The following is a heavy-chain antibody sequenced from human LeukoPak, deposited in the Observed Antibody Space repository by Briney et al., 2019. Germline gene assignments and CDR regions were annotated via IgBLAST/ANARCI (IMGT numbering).Heavy chain of an antibody. D-gene: IGHD6-25*01. Sequence: PGGSLRLSCTASGFTFSGYWMNWVRHAPGKGLVWVSRTNTDGSITTYADSVKGRFTVSRDNAKNTLYLQMSSLRAEDTAVYYCARDQASGLDYWGQGTLVIVPS. CDR3: ARDQASGLDY. J-gene: IGHJ4*02. V-gene: IGHV3-74*01. CDR2: TNTDGSIT. CDR1: GFTFSGYW.